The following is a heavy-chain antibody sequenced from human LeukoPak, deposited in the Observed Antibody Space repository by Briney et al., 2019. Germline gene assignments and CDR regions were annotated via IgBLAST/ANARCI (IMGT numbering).Heavy chain of an antibody. J-gene: IGHJ4*02. D-gene: IGHD3-9*01. Sequence: ASVKVSCEASGYTFTGYYMHWVRQAPGQGLEWMGRINPNSGGTNYAQKFQGRVTMTRDTPISTAYMELSRLKSDDTAVYYCAVDXLDTSMGTDYWGQGTLVTVSS. V-gene: IGHV1-2*06. CDR1: GYTFTGYY. CDR3: AVDXLDTSMGTDY. CDR2: INPNSGGT.